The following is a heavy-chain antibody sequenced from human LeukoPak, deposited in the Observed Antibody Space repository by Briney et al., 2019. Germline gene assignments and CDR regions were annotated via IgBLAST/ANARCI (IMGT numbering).Heavy chain of an antibody. CDR2: ISYDGSNK. D-gene: IGHD1-14*01. Sequence: GGSLRLSCAASGFTFSSYAMHWVRQAPGKGLEWVAVISYDGSNKYYADSVKGRFTISRDNSKNTLYLQMNSLRVEDTAVYYCAGMTRGYYYAMDIWGQGTTVTVSS. CDR3: AGMTRGYYYAMDI. CDR1: GFTFSSYA. J-gene: IGHJ6*02. V-gene: IGHV3-30*14.